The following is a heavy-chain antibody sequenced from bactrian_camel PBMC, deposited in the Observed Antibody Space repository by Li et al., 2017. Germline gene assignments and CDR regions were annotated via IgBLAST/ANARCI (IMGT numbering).Heavy chain of an antibody. D-gene: IGHD5*01. V-gene: IGHV3S10*01. Sequence: EVQLVESGGGLVQPGGSLRLSCVASGFTFGSYYMGWVRQAPGKGLEWVSNIYKDGTRSYYSDSAKGRFTISQDTAKNTVDLQIDSLKPEDTAMYYCAADKTELRSLIRAGGRTFPPLLSYWGQGTQVTVS. CDR1: GFTFGSYY. CDR2: IYKDGTRS. J-gene: IGHJ4*01. CDR3: AADKTELRSLIRAGGRTFPPLLSY.